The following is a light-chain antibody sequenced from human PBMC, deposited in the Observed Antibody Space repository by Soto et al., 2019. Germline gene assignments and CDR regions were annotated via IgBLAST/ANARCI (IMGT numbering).Light chain of an antibody. CDR3: CSYAGSYTV. CDR1: SSDVGGYNY. V-gene: IGLV2-11*01. Sequence: QYALTQPRSVSGSPGQSVTISCTGTSSDVGGYNYVSWYQQHPGKAPKLMIYYVSKRPSGVPDRFSGSKSGNTASLTISGLQAEDEADYYCCSYAGSYTVFGGGPKLTVL. CDR2: YVS. J-gene: IGLJ2*01.